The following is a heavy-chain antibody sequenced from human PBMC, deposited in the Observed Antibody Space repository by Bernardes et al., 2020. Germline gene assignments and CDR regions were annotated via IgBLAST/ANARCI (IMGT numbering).Heavy chain of an antibody. V-gene: IGHV3-23*01. Sequence: GGSLRLSCAASGFIFSSYAMTWVRQTPGKGLQWVSAITGSGDSAYYADSVKGRVTISRDNSNNMLYQQMDSLRAEDTAIYFCAKGRSSGWLFDSWGQGALVTVSS. CDR1: GFIFSSYA. CDR2: ITGSGDSA. J-gene: IGHJ4*02. CDR3: AKGRSSGWLFDS. D-gene: IGHD6-19*01.